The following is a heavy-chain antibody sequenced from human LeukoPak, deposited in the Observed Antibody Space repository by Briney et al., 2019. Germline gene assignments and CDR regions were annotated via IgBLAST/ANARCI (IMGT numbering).Heavy chain of an antibody. CDR1: GFTFSSYE. CDR2: ISSSGSTI. D-gene: IGHD3-3*01. Sequence: GGSLRLSCAASGFTFSSYEMNWVRQAPGKGLEWVSYISSSGSTIYYADSVKGRFTISRDNAKNSLYLQMNSLRAEDTAVYYCARVSFGVVIPDPSDYWGQGTLVTVSS. J-gene: IGHJ4*02. CDR3: ARVSFGVVIPDPSDY. V-gene: IGHV3-48*03.